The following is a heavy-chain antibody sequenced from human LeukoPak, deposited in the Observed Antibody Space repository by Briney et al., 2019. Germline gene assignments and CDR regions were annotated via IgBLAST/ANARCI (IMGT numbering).Heavy chain of an antibody. J-gene: IGHJ6*02. CDR3: ARVSGVIAAAGYYYGMDV. D-gene: IGHD6-13*01. CDR2: IKQDGSEK. V-gene: IGHV3-7*05. CDR1: GFTFSDAW. Sequence: GGSLRLSCAAPGFTFSDAWMSWVRQAPGKGLEWVANIKQDGSEKYYVDSVKGRFTISRDNAKNSLYLQMNSLRAEDTAVYYCARVSGVIAAAGYYYGMDVWGQGTTVTVSS.